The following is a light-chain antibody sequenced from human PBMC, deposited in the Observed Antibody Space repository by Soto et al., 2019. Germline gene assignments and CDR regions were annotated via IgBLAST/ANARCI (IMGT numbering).Light chain of an antibody. CDR1: SGHSSYI. V-gene: IGLV4-60*03. Sequence: QPVLTQSSSASASLGSSVKVTCTLSSGHSSYIIAWHQQQPGKAPRYLMKVEGSGSYNKGSGVPDRFSGSSSGADRYLTISNLQSEDEADYYCETWDSKTHVVFGGGTKVTVL. J-gene: IGLJ2*01. CDR2: VEGSGSY. CDR3: ETWDSKTHVV.